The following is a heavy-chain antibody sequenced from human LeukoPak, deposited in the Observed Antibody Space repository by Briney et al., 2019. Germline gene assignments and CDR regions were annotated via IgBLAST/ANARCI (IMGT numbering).Heavy chain of an antibody. CDR1: GFTFDDYA. Sequence: GGALRLSCAASGFTFDDYAMHWVRQAPGKGVEWVSFISGEGGRTFYADSVKGRFTISRDNSKDSLSLKMNGLRTEDTALYYCDKRKDSNGFGAFDYWGQGTLVTVSS. CDR2: ISGEGGRT. J-gene: IGHJ4*02. D-gene: IGHD3-22*01. CDR3: DKRKDSNGFGAFDY. V-gene: IGHV3-43*02.